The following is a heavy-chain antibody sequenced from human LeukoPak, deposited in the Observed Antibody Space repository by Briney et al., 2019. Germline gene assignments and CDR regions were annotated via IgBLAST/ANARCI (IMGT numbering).Heavy chain of an antibody. Sequence: GESLKISCKGSGYSFTSYWIGWVRQMPGKGLEWMGIIYPGDSDTRYSPSFQGQVTISADKSISTAYLQWSSLKASDTAMYYCARLVLGYCSSTSCNRAFDIWGQGTMVTVSS. CDR2: IYPGDSDT. CDR1: GYSFTSYW. V-gene: IGHV5-51*01. CDR3: ARLVLGYCSSTSCNRAFDI. J-gene: IGHJ3*02. D-gene: IGHD2-2*02.